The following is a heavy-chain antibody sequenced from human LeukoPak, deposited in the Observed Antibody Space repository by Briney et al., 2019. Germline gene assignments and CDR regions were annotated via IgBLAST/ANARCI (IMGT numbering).Heavy chain of an antibody. CDR1: GYTFTSYY. J-gene: IGHJ5*02. CDR3: ARAGSPYQPLYVGWFDP. CDR2: INPSGGST. D-gene: IGHD2-2*02. Sequence: GASVKVSCKASGYTFTSYYMHWVRQAPGQGLEWMGIINPSGGSTSYAQKFQGRVTMTRDTSTSTVYMELSSLRSEDTAVYYCARAGSPYQPLYVGWFDPWGQGTLVTVSS. V-gene: IGHV1-46*01.